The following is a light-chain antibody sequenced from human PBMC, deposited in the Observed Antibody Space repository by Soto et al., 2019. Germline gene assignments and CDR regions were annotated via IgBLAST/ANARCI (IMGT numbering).Light chain of an antibody. CDR3: QQLNSYPPCT. Sequence: DIQLTQSPPFLSAYVGDRVTITCRASQGIRTNLAWYQQKPGKAPKVLIYGASTLQRGVPSRSSGSGSGTEFTLTNISLQPEDYTTYYCQQLNSYPPCTFGQGTKLEIK. CDR1: QGIRTN. CDR2: GAS. V-gene: IGKV1-9*01. J-gene: IGKJ1*01.